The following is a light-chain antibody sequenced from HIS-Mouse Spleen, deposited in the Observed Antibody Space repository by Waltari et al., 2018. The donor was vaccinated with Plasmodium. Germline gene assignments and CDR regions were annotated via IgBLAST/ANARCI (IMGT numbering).Light chain of an antibody. CDR2: VES. J-gene: IGKJ5*01. V-gene: IGKV3-15*01. CDR3: QQYNTWPT. Sequence: EIVMTQSPATLSVSPGERATPSCRASQRFSSNLAWYQQKPGQAPRLLIYVESTMATGIQARFSGSGSGTEFTLTISSMQSEDFAVYYCQQYNTWPTFGQGTRLEIK. CDR1: QRFSSN.